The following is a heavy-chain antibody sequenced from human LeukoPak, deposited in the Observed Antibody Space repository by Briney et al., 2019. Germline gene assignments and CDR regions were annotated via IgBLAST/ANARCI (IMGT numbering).Heavy chain of an antibody. CDR3: TRESGSYHGNDY. Sequence: GSSVKVSCKASGGTFSSYAISWVRQAPGQGLEWMGGIIPIFGTANYAKKFQGRVTITADESTSTAYMELSSLRSEDTAVYYCTRESGSYHGNDYWGQGTLVTVSS. CDR2: IIPIFGTA. CDR1: GGTFSSYA. D-gene: IGHD1-26*01. J-gene: IGHJ4*02. V-gene: IGHV1-69*01.